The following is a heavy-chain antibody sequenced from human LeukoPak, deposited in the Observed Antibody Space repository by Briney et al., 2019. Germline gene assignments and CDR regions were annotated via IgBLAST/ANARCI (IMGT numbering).Heavy chain of an antibody. V-gene: IGHV1-69*05. D-gene: IGHD3-22*01. Sequence: ASVKVSCKASGGTFSSYAISWVRQAPVQGLEWMGGIIPIFGTANYAQKFQGRVTITTDESTSTAYMELSSLRSEDTAVYYCATSQDLKYYYDSSGYYRFDYWGQGTLVTVSS. CDR1: GGTFSSYA. CDR3: ATSQDLKYYYDSSGYYRFDY. CDR2: IIPIFGTA. J-gene: IGHJ4*02.